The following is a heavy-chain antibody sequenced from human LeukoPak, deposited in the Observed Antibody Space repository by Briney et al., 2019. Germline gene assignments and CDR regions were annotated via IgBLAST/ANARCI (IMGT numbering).Heavy chain of an antibody. D-gene: IGHD6-13*01. J-gene: IGHJ5*01. V-gene: IGHV1-18*01. Sequence: ASVKVSCKASGYTFPSYGITWVRQAPGQGLEWMGWISGYNGNTNYAQKLQGRVTMTTDTSTSTAYMELRSLRSDDTAVYYCARVIAAAAMGGWLDSWGQGTLVTVSS. CDR2: ISGYNGNT. CDR1: GYTFPSYG. CDR3: ARVIAAAAMGGWLDS.